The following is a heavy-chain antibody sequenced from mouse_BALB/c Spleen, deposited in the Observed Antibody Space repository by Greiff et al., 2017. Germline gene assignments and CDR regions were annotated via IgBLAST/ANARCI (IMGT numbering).Heavy chain of an antibody. J-gene: IGHJ4*01. CDR3: ARREDNDGRAMDY. CDR1: GYTFTSYT. D-gene: IGHD2-4*01. V-gene: IGHV1-4*01. Sequence: VQLQQSGAELARPGASVKMSCKASGYTFTSYTMHWVKQRPGQGLEWIGYINPSSGYTNYNQKFKDKATLTADKSSSTAYMQLSSLTSEDSAVYYCARREDNDGRAMDYWGQGTSVTVSA. CDR2: INPSSGYT.